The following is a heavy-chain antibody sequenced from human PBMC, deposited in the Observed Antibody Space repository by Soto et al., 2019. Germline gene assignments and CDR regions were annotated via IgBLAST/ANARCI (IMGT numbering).Heavy chain of an antibody. V-gene: IGHV5-10-1*01. CDR3: AKQDKVGATESNY. D-gene: IGHD1-26*01. CDR1: GYSFISYW. CDR2: IGPSDSYT. Sequence: GESLKISCKGSGYSFISYWISWVRQMPGKGLEWMGRIGPSDSYTNYSPSFQGHVTISADKSISTAYLQWSSLKASDTAMYYCAKQDKVGATESNYWGQGTLVTVSS. J-gene: IGHJ4*02.